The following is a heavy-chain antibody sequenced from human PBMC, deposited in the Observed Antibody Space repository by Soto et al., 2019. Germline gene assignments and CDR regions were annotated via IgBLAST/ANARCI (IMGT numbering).Heavy chain of an antibody. V-gene: IGHV3-30*03. CDR2: ISYDGSNK. J-gene: IGHJ6*02. CDR1: GFTFSSYG. D-gene: IGHD2-15*01. Sequence: PGGNLGISCAAYGFTFSSYGMHWVRQAPGKGLEWVAVISYDGSNKYYADSVKGRFTLSRDNSKNTLYLQMNSLRAEDTAVYYCASNIDLAAVCTFIAHYDVMSFCGQGSTVTV. CDR3: ASNIDLAAVCTFIAHYDVMSF.